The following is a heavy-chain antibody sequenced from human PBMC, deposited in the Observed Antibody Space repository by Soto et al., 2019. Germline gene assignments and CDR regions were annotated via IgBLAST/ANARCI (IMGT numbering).Heavy chain of an antibody. CDR3: ARGILGYCSGGSCYRDDYYYYMDV. Sequence: GGSLRLSCAASGFTVSSNYMSWVRQAPGKGLEWVSVIYSGGSTYYADSVKGRFTISRDNSKNTLYLQMNSLRAEDTAVYYCARGILGYCSGGSCYRDDYYYYMDVWGKGTTVTVSS. V-gene: IGHV3-66*01. CDR2: IYSGGST. J-gene: IGHJ6*03. D-gene: IGHD2-15*01. CDR1: GFTVSSNY.